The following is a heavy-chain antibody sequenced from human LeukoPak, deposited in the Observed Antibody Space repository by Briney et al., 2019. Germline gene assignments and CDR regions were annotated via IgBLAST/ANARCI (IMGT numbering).Heavy chain of an antibody. CDR2: ISGPSDNT. Sequence: GGSLRLSCAASGFTFSSYVMTWVRQAPGKGLEWVSAISGPSDNTYYADSVKGRFTISRDNSKNTLSLQMNNLRAEDTAVYYCAKHGGGGSYGTFDYWGQGTLVTVSS. CDR1: GFTFSSYV. V-gene: IGHV3-23*01. CDR3: AKHGGGGSYGTFDY. D-gene: IGHD1-26*01. J-gene: IGHJ4*02.